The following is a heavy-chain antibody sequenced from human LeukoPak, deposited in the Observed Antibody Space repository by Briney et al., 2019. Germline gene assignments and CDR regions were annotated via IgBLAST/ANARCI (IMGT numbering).Heavy chain of an antibody. Sequence: ASVKVSCKASGYTFTNYAMHWVRQAPGQRLEWMGWINAGNGNTKYSQKFQGRVTITRDTSASTAYMELSSLRSEDTAVYYCAREGNPYYYGSGSLPDDAFDIWGQGTMVTVSS. D-gene: IGHD3-10*01. J-gene: IGHJ3*02. V-gene: IGHV1-3*01. CDR2: INAGNGNT. CDR1: GYTFTNYA. CDR3: AREGNPYYYGSGSLPDDAFDI.